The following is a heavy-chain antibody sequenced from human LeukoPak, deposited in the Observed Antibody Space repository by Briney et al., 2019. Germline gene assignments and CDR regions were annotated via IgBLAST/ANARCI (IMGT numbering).Heavy chain of an antibody. D-gene: IGHD6-13*01. J-gene: IGHJ4*02. V-gene: IGHV3-48*01. CDR3: VRGAYSSSWLNFDY. Sequence: PGGSLRLSCAASGFIFSSYSMNWVRQAPGKGLEWVSYISSSSSTIYYADSVKGRFTISRDNAKNSLYLQMNSLRADDTAVYYCVRGAYSSSWLNFDYWGQGTLVTVSS. CDR1: GFIFSSYS. CDR2: ISSSSSTI.